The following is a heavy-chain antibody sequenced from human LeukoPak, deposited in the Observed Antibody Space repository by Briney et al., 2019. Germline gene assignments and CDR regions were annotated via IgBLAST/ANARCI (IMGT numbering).Heavy chain of an antibody. CDR1: GFTFSSHG. Sequence: GGSLRLSCAASGFTFSSHGMHWVRQAPGKGLEWVAVISYDGSNKYYADSVKGRFTISRDISRSSLYLQMTSLRADDTAFYYCGKDISRRGMAVAEDWGRGTLVTVSS. J-gene: IGHJ4*02. CDR3: GKDISRRGMAVAED. CDR2: ISYDGSNK. D-gene: IGHD6-19*01. V-gene: IGHV3-30*18.